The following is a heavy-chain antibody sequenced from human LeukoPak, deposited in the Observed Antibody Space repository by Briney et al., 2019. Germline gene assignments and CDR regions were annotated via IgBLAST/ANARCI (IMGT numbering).Heavy chain of an antibody. Sequence: PGGSLRLSCAASGFTFDDYAMHWVRQAPGKGLEWVSGISWNSGSIAYADSVKGRFTISRDNANNSLYLQMNSLRAEDTALYYCAKNRGPVATTTFDYWGQGTLVTVSS. CDR2: ISWNSGSI. CDR1: GFTFDDYA. V-gene: IGHV3-9*01. J-gene: IGHJ4*02. CDR3: AKNRGPVATTTFDY. D-gene: IGHD5-12*01.